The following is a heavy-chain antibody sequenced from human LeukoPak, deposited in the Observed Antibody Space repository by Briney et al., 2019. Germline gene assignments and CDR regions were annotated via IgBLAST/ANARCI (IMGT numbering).Heavy chain of an antibody. CDR2: INHSGST. CDR3: ARGGMGNWFDP. CDR1: GGSFSGYY. V-gene: IGHV4-34*01. J-gene: IGHJ5*02. D-gene: IGHD5-24*01. Sequence: SETLSLTFAVYGGSFSGYYWSWIRQPPGKGLEWIGEINHSGSTNYNPSLKSRVTISVDTSKNQFSLKLSSVTAADTAVYYCARGGMGNWFDPWGQGTLVTVSS.